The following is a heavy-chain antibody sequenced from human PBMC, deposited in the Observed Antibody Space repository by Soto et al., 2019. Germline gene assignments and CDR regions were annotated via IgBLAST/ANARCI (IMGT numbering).Heavy chain of an antibody. CDR3: AMYPPYLPLPGRLFAY. D-gene: IGHD2-21*01. J-gene: IGHJ4*02. V-gene: IGHV1-18*01. CDR2: ISAYKGNT. Sequence: QVQLVQSGGEVKKPGDSVKVSCKASGYTFTSYGLSWVRQAPGQGLGSMGWISAYKGNTTYAKKLPGRVTMTTDTSTSTAYMELRSLRADDTAVSYGAMYPPYLPLPGRLFAYFGQGTLVPVSS. CDR1: GYTFTSYG.